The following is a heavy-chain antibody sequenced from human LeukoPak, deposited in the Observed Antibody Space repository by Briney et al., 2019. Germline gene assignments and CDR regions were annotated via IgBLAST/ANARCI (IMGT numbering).Heavy chain of an antibody. D-gene: IGHD2-15*01. J-gene: IGHJ3*02. CDR2: IKEDGSEK. Sequence: HPGGSLRLSCAASGFTFSSYWMSWVRQAPGKGLEWVANIKEDGSEKYYVDSVKGRFTISRDNAKSSLYLQMNSLRAEDTAVYYCARRMKLAAKGDAFDIWGQGTMVTVSS. CDR1: GFTFSSYW. V-gene: IGHV3-7*01. CDR3: ARRMKLAAKGDAFDI.